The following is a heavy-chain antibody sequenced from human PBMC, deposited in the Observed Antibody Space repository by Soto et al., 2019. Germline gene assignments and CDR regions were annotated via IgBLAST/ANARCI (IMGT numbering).Heavy chain of an antibody. Sequence: GSLLLSCAASGFTFSDAWMSWVRQAAGKGLDWVGRIKSKSDGGTTEYAAPVRGRFTISRDDSKNTLYLQMNSLKTEDTAVYYCTTDLWRIAVVVGSTGYFNPWGQGTPVTVSS. CDR1: GFTFSDAW. CDR2: IKSKSDGGTT. CDR3: TTDLWRIAVVVGSTGYFNP. V-gene: IGHV3-15*01. J-gene: IGHJ5*02. D-gene: IGHD2-15*01.